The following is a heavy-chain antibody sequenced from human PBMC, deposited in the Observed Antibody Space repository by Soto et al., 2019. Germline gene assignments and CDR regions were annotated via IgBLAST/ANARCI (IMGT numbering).Heavy chain of an antibody. CDR3: ARHGPRVYYDSSGYYPTTQHYGMDV. J-gene: IGHJ6*02. CDR1: GYSFTIYW. V-gene: IGHV5-51*01. Sequence: GESLKISCKGSGYSFTIYWIGWVRQMPGKGLEWMGIIYPGDSDTRYSPSFQGQVTISAGKSISTAYLQWSSLKASDTAMYYCARHGPRVYYDSSGYYPTTQHYGMDVWGQGTTVTVSS. CDR2: IYPGDSDT. D-gene: IGHD3-22*01.